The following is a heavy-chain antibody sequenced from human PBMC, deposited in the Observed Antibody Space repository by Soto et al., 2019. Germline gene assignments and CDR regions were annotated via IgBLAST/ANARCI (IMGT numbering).Heavy chain of an antibody. Sequence: GGSLRLSCAASGFTFSNAWMSWVRQAPGKGLEWVGRIKSKTDGGTTDYAAPVKGRFTISRDDSKNTLYLQMNSLKTEDTAVYYCTTEREQLVVAAFPLDYWGQGTLVTVSS. CDR2: IKSKTDGGTT. D-gene: IGHD6-6*01. J-gene: IGHJ4*02. CDR3: TTEREQLVVAAFPLDY. CDR1: GFTFSNAW. V-gene: IGHV3-15*01.